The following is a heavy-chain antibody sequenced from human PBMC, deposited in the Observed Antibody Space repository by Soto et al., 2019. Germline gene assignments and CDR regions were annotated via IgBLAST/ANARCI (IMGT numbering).Heavy chain of an antibody. CDR2: ISGAGGRI. Sequence: GGSLRLSCVVSGFTFSNYGMSWVRQAPGKGLEWVASISGAGGRIYNEDSVKGRFTISRDNSKNSVYLQVNSLRADDTAVYYCGKERRGSGWSVCNFWGQGILVTVSS. CDR1: GFTFSNYG. CDR3: GKERRGSGWSVCNF. J-gene: IGHJ4*02. V-gene: IGHV3-23*01. D-gene: IGHD6-19*01.